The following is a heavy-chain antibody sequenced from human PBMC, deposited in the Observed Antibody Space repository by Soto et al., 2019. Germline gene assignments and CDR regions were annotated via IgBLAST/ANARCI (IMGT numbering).Heavy chain of an antibody. J-gene: IGHJ1*01. CDR3: ARVDTAMVTASY. CDR1: GYSFSSYA. V-gene: IGHV1-18*01. CDR2: ISAHNGKT. D-gene: IGHD5-18*01. Sequence: QVQLVQSGAEVKKPGASVKVSCKASGYSFSSYAISWVRQAPGQGLEWMGWISAHNGKTNYPQTLQGRVTMTTDTSPSTAYMELRSLRSDDTAVYYCARVDTAMVTASYWGQGTLVTVSS.